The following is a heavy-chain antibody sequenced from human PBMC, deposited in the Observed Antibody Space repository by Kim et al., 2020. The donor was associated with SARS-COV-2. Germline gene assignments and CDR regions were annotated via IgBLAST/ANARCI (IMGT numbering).Heavy chain of an antibody. D-gene: IGHD3-10*01. CDR1: GFTVSSNY. CDR2: IYSGGST. CDR3: ARATHYYGPVDYFDY. V-gene: IGHV3-53*01. J-gene: IGHJ4*02. Sequence: GGSLRLSCAASGFTVSSNYMSWVRQAPGKGLEWVSVIYSGGSTYYADSVKGRFTISRDNSKNTLYLQMNSLRAEDTAVYYCARATHYYGPVDYFDYWGQGTLVTVSS.